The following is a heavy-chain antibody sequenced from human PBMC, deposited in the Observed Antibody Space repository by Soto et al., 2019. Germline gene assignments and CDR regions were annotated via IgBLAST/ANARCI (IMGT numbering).Heavy chain of an antibody. CDR1: GLTFSNYY. V-gene: IGHV3-21*01. CDR2: ITSSGGDI. CDR3: AGTYDSLDY. D-gene: IGHD3-22*01. J-gene: IGHJ4*02. Sequence: GGSLRLSCEASGLTFSNYYMNWIRQAPGKGLEWVSSITSSGGDIYYADSVKGRFTISRDNAKNSLYLQMNSLRAEDTAVYYCAGTYDSLDYWGQGTLVIVSS.